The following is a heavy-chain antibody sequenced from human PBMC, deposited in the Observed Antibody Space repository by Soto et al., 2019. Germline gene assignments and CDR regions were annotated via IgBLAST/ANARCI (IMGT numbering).Heavy chain of an antibody. CDR3: ARAAYDFWSGYLRGNWFDP. J-gene: IGHJ5*02. CDR2: MYSNRSP. Sequence: PSETLSLTCTVSGGESMNSRNFFWGWIRQPPGKGLEFVGSMYSNRSPHYSPSLKSRVTISVDTSKNQFSLKLSSVTAADTAVYYCARAAYDFWSGYLRGNWFDPWGQGTLVTVSS. CDR1: GGESMNSRNFF. V-gene: IGHV4-39*07. D-gene: IGHD3-3*01.